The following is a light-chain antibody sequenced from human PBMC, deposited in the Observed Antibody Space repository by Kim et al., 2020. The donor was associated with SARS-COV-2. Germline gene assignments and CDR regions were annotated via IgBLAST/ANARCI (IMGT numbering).Light chain of an antibody. V-gene: IGLV2-23*02. J-gene: IGLJ3*02. CDR1: TSDVGSYSL. CDR3: CSYAGSNTFV. Sequence: SALTQPASVSGSPGQSITISCTGTTSDVGSYSLVSWYQQHPGKAPKLMIYEVSKWPSGVSNRFSGSKSGNTASLTIFGLQAEDEADYYCCSYAGSNTFVFGGGTQLTVL. CDR2: EVS.